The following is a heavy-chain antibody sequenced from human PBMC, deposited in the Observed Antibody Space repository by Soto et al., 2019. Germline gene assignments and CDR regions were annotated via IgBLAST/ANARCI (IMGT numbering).Heavy chain of an antibody. V-gene: IGHV1-2*02. Sequence: GASVKVSCKASGYTFTGYDMHWVRQAPGQGLAWMGWINPKSGGTDYAQKFQGRVTMTRDTSISTAYMELSRLRSDDTAVYYCARVVGDIVATITGYTNYSGMDVWGQGTTVTVSS. CDR2: INPKSGGT. CDR3: ARVVGDIVATITGYTNYSGMDV. D-gene: IGHD5-12*01. CDR1: GYTFTGYD. J-gene: IGHJ6*02.